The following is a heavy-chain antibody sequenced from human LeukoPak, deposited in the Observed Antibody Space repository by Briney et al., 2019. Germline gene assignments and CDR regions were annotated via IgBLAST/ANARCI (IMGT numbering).Heavy chain of an antibody. V-gene: IGHV3-30*18. CDR1: GFTFSYYA. D-gene: IGHD3-22*01. CDR3: AKRNYYDSSGYYYPFFDY. CDR2: ISFDGRYR. J-gene: IGHJ4*02. Sequence: QSGGFLRLSCAASGFTFSYYAMHWVRQAPGKGLEWVAVISFDGRYRFYADSVKGRFTISRDNSKNTLYLQMNSLRAEDTAVYYCAKRNYYDSSGYYYPFFDYWGQGTLVTVSS.